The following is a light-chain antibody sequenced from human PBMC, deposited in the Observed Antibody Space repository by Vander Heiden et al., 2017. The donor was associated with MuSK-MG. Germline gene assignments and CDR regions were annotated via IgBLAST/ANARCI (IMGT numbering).Light chain of an antibody. CDR3: QQYGSSPWT. CDR1: QSVSSSY. V-gene: IGKV3-20*01. Sequence: DTVSTHSPGTLSLSPGERATLSCRASQSVSSSYLAWYQQKPGQAPRLLIYGASSRATGIPDRFSGSGSGTDFTLTISRLEPEDVAVYYCQQYGSSPWTFGQGTRVEIK. J-gene: IGKJ1*01. CDR2: GAS.